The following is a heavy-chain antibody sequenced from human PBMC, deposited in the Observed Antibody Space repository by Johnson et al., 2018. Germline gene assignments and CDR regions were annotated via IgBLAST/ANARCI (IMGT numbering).Heavy chain of an antibody. D-gene: IGHD2-8*01. CDR2: ISYDGNNQ. CDR1: GFTFSNYG. V-gene: IGHV3-30*18. Sequence: VQLVESGGGVVQPGRSLRLSCAASGFTFSNYGMHWVRQAPGKGLEWVAIISYDGNNQYYADSVKGRFTISRDNSKNTLYLQMNSLRAEDTAVLHCAKDLENTHGLLGFYYGMAVWGQGTTVTVSS. CDR3: AKDLENTHGLLGFYYGMAV. J-gene: IGHJ6*02.